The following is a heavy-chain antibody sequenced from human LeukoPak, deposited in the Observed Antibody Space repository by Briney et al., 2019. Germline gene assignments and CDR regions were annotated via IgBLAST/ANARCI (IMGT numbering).Heavy chain of an antibody. J-gene: IGHJ5*02. CDR3: ARPYYYDSRIDP. V-gene: IGHV4-30-4*01. CDR2: TYYSGST. Sequence: SEPLSLTRTVSCGPISSGDYYWSWIPQPPGKGLEWNGYTYYSGSTYYNPSLKSRVTISVDTSKNQFSLKLNSVTAADTAVYYCARPYYYDSRIDPWGQGTLVTVCS. D-gene: IGHD3-22*01. CDR1: CGPISSGDYY.